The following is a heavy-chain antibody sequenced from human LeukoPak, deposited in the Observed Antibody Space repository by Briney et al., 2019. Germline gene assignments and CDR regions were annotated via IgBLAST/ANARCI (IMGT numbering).Heavy chain of an antibody. CDR2: ISYDGSNK. CDR3: ARDVGLYYYDSRGGDY. D-gene: IGHD3-22*01. J-gene: IGHJ4*02. CDR1: GFTFSSYA. Sequence: GGSLRLSCAASGFTFSSYAMHWVRQAPGKGLEGVALISYDGSNKYYADSVKGRFTISRDNSKNTLYLQMNSLRAEDTAVYYCARDVGLYYYDSRGGDYWGQGTLVTVSS. V-gene: IGHV3-30-3*01.